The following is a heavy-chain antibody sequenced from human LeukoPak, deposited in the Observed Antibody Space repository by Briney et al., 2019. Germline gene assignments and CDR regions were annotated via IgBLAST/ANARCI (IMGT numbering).Heavy chain of an antibody. D-gene: IGHD5-18*01. CDR3: ARQSTQLWLRFLDY. Sequence: GESLKISCKGSGYSFTGYWIGWVRQMPGKGLERMGIIYPGDSDTRYSPSFQGQVTISADKSISTAYLQWSSLKASDTAMYYCARQSTQLWLRFLDYWGQGTLVTVSS. V-gene: IGHV5-51*01. J-gene: IGHJ4*02. CDR2: IYPGDSDT. CDR1: GYSFTGYW.